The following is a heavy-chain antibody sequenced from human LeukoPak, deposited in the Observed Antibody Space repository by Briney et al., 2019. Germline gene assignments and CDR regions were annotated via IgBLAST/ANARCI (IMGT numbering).Heavy chain of an antibody. V-gene: IGHV3-21*04. J-gene: IGHJ3*01. CDR1: GFTFSSYS. CDR2: ISSSSSYI. D-gene: IGHD3-22*01. CDR3: AKADPIYYNIGDDAFDV. Sequence: GGSLRLSCAASGFTFSSYSMNWVRQAPGKGLEWVSSISSSSSYICYGDSVKGRFTISRDNSKNTLYLKMNSLRAEDTSVYYLAKADPIYYNIGDDAFDVWGQGTMVIVSS.